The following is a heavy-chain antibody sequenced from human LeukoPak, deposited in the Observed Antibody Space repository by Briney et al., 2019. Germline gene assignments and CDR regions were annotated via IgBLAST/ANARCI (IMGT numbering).Heavy chain of an antibody. CDR2: INWDGATT. J-gene: IGHJ4*02. V-gene: IGHV3-20*04. CDR1: GFTFDDHG. Sequence: GGSLRLSCAASGFTFDDHGMTWVRQVPGKGLEWVSNINWDGATTNYADSVKGRFTISRDNAKNSLYLQMNSLRAEDTAFYYCARLKLNHGWKGGMDYWGQGTLVTVSS. D-gene: IGHD1-1*01. CDR3: ARLKLNHGWKGGMDY.